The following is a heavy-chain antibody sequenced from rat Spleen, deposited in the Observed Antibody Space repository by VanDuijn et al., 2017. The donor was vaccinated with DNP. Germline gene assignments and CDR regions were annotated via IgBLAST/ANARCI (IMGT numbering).Heavy chain of an antibody. Sequence: EVQLQESGPGLVKPSQSLSLTCSVTGYPIISNYWGWIRKFPGNKMEWIGHISYSGSTSYHPSLKSRISITRDTSKNQFFLQLNSVSPEDTATYYCARWKIGPHYFDYWGQGAMVTVSS. V-gene: IGHV3-1*01. CDR1: GYPIISNY. CDR3: ARWKIGPHYFDY. D-gene: IGHD1-5*01. CDR2: ISYSGST. J-gene: IGHJ2*01.